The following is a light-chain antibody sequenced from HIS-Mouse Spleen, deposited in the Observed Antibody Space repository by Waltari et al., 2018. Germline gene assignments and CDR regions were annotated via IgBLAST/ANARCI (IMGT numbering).Light chain of an antibody. CDR2: GNS. J-gene: IGLJ2*01. V-gene: IGLV1-40*01. CDR3: QSYDSSLSGVV. Sequence: QSVLTQPPSVSGAPGPRVTISCTGSSSNIGAGYDVPWYQQLPGTAPKLPIYGNSKRPSGVPDRFSGSKSGTSASLAITGLQAEDEADYYCQSYDSSLSGVVFGGGTKLTVL. CDR1: SSNIGAGYD.